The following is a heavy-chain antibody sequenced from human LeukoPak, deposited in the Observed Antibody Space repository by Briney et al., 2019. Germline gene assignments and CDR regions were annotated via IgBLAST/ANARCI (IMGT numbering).Heavy chain of an antibody. D-gene: IGHD5-18*01. J-gene: IGHJ5*02. CDR2: INNSGST. Sequence: SETLSLTCAVYGGSFSGYYWSWIRQPPGKGLEWIGEINNSGSTNYNPSLKSRVTISVDTSKNQFSLKLSSVTAADTAVYYCARARGYLNWFDPWGQGTLVTVSS. CDR3: ARARGYLNWFDP. V-gene: IGHV4-34*01. CDR1: GGSFSGYY.